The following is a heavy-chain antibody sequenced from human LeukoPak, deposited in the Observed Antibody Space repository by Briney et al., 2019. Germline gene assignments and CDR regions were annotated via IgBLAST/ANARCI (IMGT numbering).Heavy chain of an antibody. CDR1: GGSISSYY. CDR2: IYYSGST. Sequence: SETLSLTCTVSGGSISSYYWSWIRQPPGKGLEWIGYIYYSGSTNYNPSLKSRVTISVDTSKNQFSLKLSSVTAADTAVYYCAREMPYDYVWGSYAFDIWGQGTMVTVSS. CDR3: AREMPYDYVWGSYAFDI. V-gene: IGHV4-59*01. D-gene: IGHD3-16*01. J-gene: IGHJ3*02.